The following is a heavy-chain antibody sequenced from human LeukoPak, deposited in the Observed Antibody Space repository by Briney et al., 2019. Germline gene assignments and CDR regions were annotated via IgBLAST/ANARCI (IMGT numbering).Heavy chain of an antibody. CDR1: GGSISSGSYY. CDR3: ARLITGTTTAFDI. J-gene: IGHJ3*02. CDR2: VYTSGST. Sequence: SETLSLTCTVSGGSISSGSYYWSWIRQPAGKGLEWIGRVYTSGSTHYNPSLKSRVTMSVDMSKNQFSLKLSSVTAADTAVYYCARLITGTTTAFDIWGQGTMVTVSS. V-gene: IGHV4-61*02. D-gene: IGHD1-7*01.